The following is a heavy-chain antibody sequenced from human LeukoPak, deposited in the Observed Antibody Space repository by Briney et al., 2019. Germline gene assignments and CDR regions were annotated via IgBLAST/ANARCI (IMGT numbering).Heavy chain of an antibody. D-gene: IGHD4-23*01. CDR2: INPNSGGT. CDR3: ASGYGGNSRDYYYYYYMDV. Sequence: ASVKVSCKASGYTFTGYYMHWVRQAPGQGLEWMAWINPNSGGTNYAQKFQDRVTMTRDTSISTAYMELSRLRSDDTAVYYCASGYGGNSRDYYYYYYMDVWGKGTTVTVSS. CDR1: GYTFTGYY. V-gene: IGHV1-2*02. J-gene: IGHJ6*03.